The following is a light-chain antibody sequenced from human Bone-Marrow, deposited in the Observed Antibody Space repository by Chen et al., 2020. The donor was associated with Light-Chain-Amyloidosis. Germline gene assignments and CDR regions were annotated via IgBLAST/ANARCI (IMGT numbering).Light chain of an antibody. CDR3: NSYTSSSTRV. CDR2: DVS. V-gene: IGLV2-14*03. CDR1: NSDVGDHNY. Sequence: QSALSQPASVSGSPGQSITISSTGTNSDVGDHNYVSWYQQYPGKAPRLIIYDVSYRPSGVSHRFSGSKSGNTASLTISGLQADDEADYYCNSYTSSSTRVFGGGTKLTVL. J-gene: IGLJ3*02.